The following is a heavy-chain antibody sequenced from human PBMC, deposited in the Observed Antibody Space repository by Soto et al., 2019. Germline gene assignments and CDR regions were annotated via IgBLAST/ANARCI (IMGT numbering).Heavy chain of an antibody. Sequence: QVQLVSSGAEVKKPGASVKVSCRASGYTFTDYYIHWVRQAPGQGLQWVGWINPNSGATAYAQKFKGRVTMTRDPSISTVYMEVTRLRSDDTALYFCARAAPLRYSGYALDHWGQGTRVTVST. J-gene: IGHJ4*02. CDR3: ARAAPLRYSGYALDH. CDR1: GYTFTDYY. CDR2: INPNSGAT. V-gene: IGHV1-2*02. D-gene: IGHD5-12*01.